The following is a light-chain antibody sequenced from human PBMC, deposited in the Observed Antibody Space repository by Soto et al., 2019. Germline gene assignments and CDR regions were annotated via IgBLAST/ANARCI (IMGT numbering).Light chain of an antibody. V-gene: IGLV2-8*01. Sequence: QSALTQPPSASGSPGQSVTISCTGASSDFGSYNYVSWYQQHPGKAPKVIIYEVTKRPSGVPDRFSGSKSGNTASLTVSGLQAEDEADYYCSSYAGSNTRYLFGSGTKVTVL. J-gene: IGLJ1*01. CDR1: SSDFGSYNY. CDR2: EVT. CDR3: SSYAGSNTRYL.